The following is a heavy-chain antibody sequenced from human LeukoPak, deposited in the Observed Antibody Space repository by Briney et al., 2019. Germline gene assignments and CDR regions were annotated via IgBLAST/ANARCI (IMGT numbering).Heavy chain of an antibody. V-gene: IGHV4-4*09. CDR2: IYTCGST. J-gene: IGHJ3*02. CDR3: ARQKCTSTSCLTKNAFDI. CDR1: GSISSYH. D-gene: IGHD2-2*01. Sequence: PSETLSLTCTVSGSISSYHWSWIRQPPGKGLEWIGYIYTCGSTNYNPSLKSRVTISVDTSKNQFSLDLSSVTAADTAVYYCARQKCTSTSCLTKNAFDIWGQGTMVTVSS.